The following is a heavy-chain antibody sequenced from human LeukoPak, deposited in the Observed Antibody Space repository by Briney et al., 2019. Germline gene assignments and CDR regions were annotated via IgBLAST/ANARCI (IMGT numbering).Heavy chain of an antibody. J-gene: IGHJ4*02. CDR3: ARDGSSGYYPNYYFDY. V-gene: IGHV3-30*03. CDR1: GFTFSNYG. D-gene: IGHD3-22*01. Sequence: GGSLRLSCAASGFTFSNYGMHWVRQAPGKGLEWVALISYDGSNKYYADSVKGRFTISRDNSKNTLYLQMNSLRAEDTAVYYCARDGSSGYYPNYYFDYWGQGTLVTVSS. CDR2: ISYDGSNK.